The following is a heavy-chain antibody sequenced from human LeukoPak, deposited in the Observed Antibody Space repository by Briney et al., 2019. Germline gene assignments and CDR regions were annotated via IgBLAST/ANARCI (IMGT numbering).Heavy chain of an antibody. Sequence: SETLSLTCTVSGGSISSSSYYWGWIRQPPGKGLEWIGSIYYSGSTYYNPSLKSRVTISVDTSKNQFPLMLSSVPAADTAVYYCARHFLLAAAPNRFDPWGQGALVTVSS. D-gene: IGHD6-13*01. CDR2: IYYSGST. CDR1: GGSISSSSYY. V-gene: IGHV4-39*01. J-gene: IGHJ5*02. CDR3: ARHFLLAAAPNRFDP.